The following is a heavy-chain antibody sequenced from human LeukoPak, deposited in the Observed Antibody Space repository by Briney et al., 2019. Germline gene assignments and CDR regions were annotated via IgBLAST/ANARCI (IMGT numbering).Heavy chain of an antibody. V-gene: IGHV3-23*01. Sequence: GGSLRLSCAASGFTFSSYAMSWVRQAPGKGLEWVSAISGSGGSTYYADSVKGRFTISRDNSKNTLYLQMNSLRAEDTAVYYCAGGYDSSGYYFGGSDYWGQGTLVTVSS. CDR2: ISGSGGST. CDR3: AGGYDSSGYYFGGSDY. CDR1: GFTFSSYA. J-gene: IGHJ4*02. D-gene: IGHD3-22*01.